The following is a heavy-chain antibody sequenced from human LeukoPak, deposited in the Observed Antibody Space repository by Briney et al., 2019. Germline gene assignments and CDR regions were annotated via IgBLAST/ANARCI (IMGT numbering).Heavy chain of an antibody. Sequence: SETLSLTCAVSLGSISSYYWSWIRQPPGQGLEWIGYIYYSGSTKYNPSLKSRVTISVDTSQNQFSLKLSSVTAADTAVYYCARDGSGYSSSWLYYWGQGTLVTVSS. CDR2: IYYSGST. V-gene: IGHV4-59*01. J-gene: IGHJ4*02. D-gene: IGHD6-13*01. CDR3: ARDGSGYSSSWLYY. CDR1: LGSISSYY.